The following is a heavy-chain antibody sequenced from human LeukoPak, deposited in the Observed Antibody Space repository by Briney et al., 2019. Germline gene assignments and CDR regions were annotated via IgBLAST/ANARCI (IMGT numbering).Heavy chain of an antibody. CDR2: ISSSGSTI. J-gene: IGHJ5*02. CDR1: GLTFSDYY. D-gene: IGHD6-19*01. V-gene: IGHV3-11*01. Sequence: GGSLRLSCAASGLTFSDYYMSWIRQAPGKGLEWVSYISSSGSTIYYADSVKGRFTISRDNAKNSLYLQMNSLRAEDTAVYYCARDNVAGIVSGVLDPWGQGTLVTVSS. CDR3: ARDNVAGIVSGVLDP.